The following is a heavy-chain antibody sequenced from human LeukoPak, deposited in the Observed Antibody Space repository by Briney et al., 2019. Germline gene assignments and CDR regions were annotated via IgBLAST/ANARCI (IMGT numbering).Heavy chain of an antibody. V-gene: IGHV5-51*01. CDR2: IYPGDSDT. J-gene: IGHJ5*02. CDR1: GYSFTSYW. CDR3: ARDQFMGYYDSSAQGFDP. D-gene: IGHD3-22*01. Sequence: GESLKISCKGSGYSFTSYWIGWVRQMPGKGLEWMGIIYPGDSDTRYSPSFQGQVTISADKSISTAYLQWSSLKASDTAMYYCARDQFMGYYDSSAQGFDPWGQGTLVTVSS.